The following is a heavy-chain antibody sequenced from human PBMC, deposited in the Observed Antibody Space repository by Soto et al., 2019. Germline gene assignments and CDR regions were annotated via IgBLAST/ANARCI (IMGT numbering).Heavy chain of an antibody. CDR2: INHSGST. J-gene: IGHJ5*02. D-gene: IGHD6-19*01. CDR1: GGSFSGYY. CDR3: ARADRGIAVAGKEGVRFDP. V-gene: IGHV4-34*01. Sequence: KPSETLSLTCAVYGGSFSGYYWSWIRQPPGKGLEWIGEINHSGSTNYNPSLKSRVTISVDTSKNQFSLKLSSVTAADTAVYYCARADRGIAVAGKEGVRFDPWGQGTLVTVSS.